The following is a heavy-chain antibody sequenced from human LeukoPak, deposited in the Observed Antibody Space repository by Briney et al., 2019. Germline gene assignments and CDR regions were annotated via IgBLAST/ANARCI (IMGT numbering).Heavy chain of an antibody. CDR3: TSFYETN. Sequence: GGSLRLSCAASGFISTKYWMHWVRQAPGKGLVWVSHVNSDGSATSYADSVKGRFTISRDNAKNTVYLHMNSLRVEDTAVYYCTSFYETNWGQGTLVTVSS. D-gene: IGHD2/OR15-2a*01. CDR1: GFISTKYW. V-gene: IGHV3-74*01. J-gene: IGHJ4*02. CDR2: VNSDGSAT.